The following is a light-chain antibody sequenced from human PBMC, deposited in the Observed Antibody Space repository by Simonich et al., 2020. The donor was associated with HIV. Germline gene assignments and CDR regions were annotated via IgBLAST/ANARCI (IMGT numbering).Light chain of an antibody. J-gene: IGKJ3*01. CDR1: QSISIW. CDR2: KAS. CDR3: QQYNNWPFT. V-gene: IGKV1-5*03. Sequence: DIQMTQSPSTLTASVADRFTITCRASQSISIWLAWYQQKPGKAPKLLFYKASSLESGVPSRFSGSGSGTEFTLTISSMQSEYFAVYYCQQYNNWPFTFGPGTKVDIK.